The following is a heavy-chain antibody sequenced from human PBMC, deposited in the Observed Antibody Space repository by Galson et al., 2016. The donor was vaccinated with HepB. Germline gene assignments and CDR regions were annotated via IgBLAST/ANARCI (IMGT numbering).Heavy chain of an antibody. CDR2: LSWNSGRI. CDR3: AKDMRRRQPNYSSSSGFDS. CDR1: GLTFSDYA. V-gene: IGHV3-9*01. J-gene: IGHJ4*02. Sequence: SLRLSCAASGLTFSDYAMHWVRQAPGKGLEWVSGLSWNSGRIAYADSMKGRSTISRDNAKNSLYLQMNSLRAEDTAFYYCAKDMRRRQPNYSSSSGFDSWGQGTLVTVSS. D-gene: IGHD6-6*01.